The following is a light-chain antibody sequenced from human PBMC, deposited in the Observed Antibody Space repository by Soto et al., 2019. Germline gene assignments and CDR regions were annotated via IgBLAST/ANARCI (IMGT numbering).Light chain of an antibody. V-gene: IGKV3-20*01. CDR1: QSVSSSY. J-gene: IGKJ4*01. Sequence: EIVLTQSPGTLSLTPGERATLSCKASQSVSSSYLAWYQQKPGQAPRLLIYGASSRATGIPDRFSGSGSGTDFTLTISRLELEDFAVYYCQQYGSSPFTFGGGTKVEIK. CDR3: QQYGSSPFT. CDR2: GAS.